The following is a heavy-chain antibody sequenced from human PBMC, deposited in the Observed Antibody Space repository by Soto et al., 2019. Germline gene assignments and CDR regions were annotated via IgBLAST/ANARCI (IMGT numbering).Heavy chain of an antibody. CDR1: GFTFSNYA. D-gene: IGHD6-13*01. V-gene: IGHV3-23*01. CDR3: AKAGGAAGTVDYFDY. Sequence: PGGSLRLSCAASGFTFSNYAINWVRQSPGKGLEWVSVISGRVGSTYYADSVKGRFTITRDNSKNTLYLQMNSLRAEDTAVYYCAKAGGAAGTVDYFDYWGQGTLVTVSS. CDR2: ISGRVGST. J-gene: IGHJ4*02.